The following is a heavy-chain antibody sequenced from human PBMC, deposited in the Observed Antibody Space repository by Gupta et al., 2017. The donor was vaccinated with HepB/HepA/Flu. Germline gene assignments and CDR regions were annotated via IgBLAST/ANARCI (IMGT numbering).Heavy chain of an antibody. Sequence: EGQLVESGGGLVQPGGSLRLSCAASGITFSTHWMSWVRQAPGKGLEWVANINQDGSEKYYVDSVKGRFTISRDNAQNSLYLQMNSLRGDDTAVYYCARDEGSGTHYFWGQGTLVTVSS. CDR2: INQDGSEK. CDR1: GITFSTHW. CDR3: ARDEGSGTHYF. J-gene: IGHJ4*02. D-gene: IGHD1-26*01. V-gene: IGHV3-7*01.